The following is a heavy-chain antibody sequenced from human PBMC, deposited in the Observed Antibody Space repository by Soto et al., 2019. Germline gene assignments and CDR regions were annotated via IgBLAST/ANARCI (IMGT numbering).Heavy chain of an antibody. Sequence: SETLSLTCTVSGGSISSYYWSWIRQPPGKGLEWIGYIYYSGSTNYNPSLKSRVTISVDTSKNQFSLKLSSVTAADTAVYYCARDPGGIAAAVAELGFDIWGQGTMVTVSS. CDR1: GGSISSYY. CDR2: IYYSGST. J-gene: IGHJ3*02. D-gene: IGHD6-13*01. V-gene: IGHV4-59*12. CDR3: ARDPGGIAAAVAELGFDI.